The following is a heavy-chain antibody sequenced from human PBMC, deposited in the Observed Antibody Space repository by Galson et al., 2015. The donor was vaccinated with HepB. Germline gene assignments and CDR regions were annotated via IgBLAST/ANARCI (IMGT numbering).Heavy chain of an antibody. Sequence: CAISGDSVSSTSSTWVWVRQSPSRGLEWLGRTYYRSKWYNDYAVSVKGRITINPDTSKNQFSLELNSVTPEDTAVYYCSRGNYGSGGVPYWGQGALSPSPQ. V-gene: IGHV6-1*01. CDR3: SRGNYGSGGVPY. D-gene: IGHD6-25*01. J-gene: IGHJ4*02. CDR2: TYYRSKWYN. CDR1: GDSVSSTSST.